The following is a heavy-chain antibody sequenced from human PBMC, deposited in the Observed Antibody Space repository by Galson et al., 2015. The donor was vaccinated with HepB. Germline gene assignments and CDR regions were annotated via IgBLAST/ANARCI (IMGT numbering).Heavy chain of an antibody. CDR1: GFTFTSYG. D-gene: IGHD2/OR15-2a*01. V-gene: IGHV3-23*01. CDR2: ISRGGDTS. Sequence: SLRLSCAACGFTFTSYGMRWVRQAPGKGLECVSAISRGGDTSDYADSVKGRFTVSRDSSTNTLYLQMNGLRADDTAIYYCVRGTTAPDYWGQGTLVTVSS. J-gene: IGHJ4*02. CDR3: VRGTTAPDY.